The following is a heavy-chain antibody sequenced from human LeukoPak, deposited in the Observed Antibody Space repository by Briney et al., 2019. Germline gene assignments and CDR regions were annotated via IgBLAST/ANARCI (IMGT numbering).Heavy chain of an antibody. CDR1: GFSPTTSGVG. Sequence: SGPTLVKPTQTLTLTCSFSGFSPTTSGVGVGWIRQPPGKALEWLALIYWNDDKRYRPSLKRRLTITKDTSKNQVVLTMTNMDPVDTATYYRAHLYGEDYFDYWGQGTPVTVSS. CDR2: IYWNDDK. V-gene: IGHV2-5*01. CDR3: AHLYGEDYFDY. D-gene: IGHD4-17*01. J-gene: IGHJ4*02.